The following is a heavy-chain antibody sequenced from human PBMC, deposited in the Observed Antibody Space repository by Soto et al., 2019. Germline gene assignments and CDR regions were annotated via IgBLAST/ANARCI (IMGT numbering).Heavy chain of an antibody. V-gene: IGHV5-10-1*01. CDR1: GYSFTSYW. D-gene: IGHD3-9*01. CDR3: ARLCYYDILNSYYCRSGVAV. Sequence: DPLNISCKGSGYSFTSYWNSWSRQMPGKGLVWMGRIDPSDPHTNYSPSFQGHVTISADKSISTAYMQWSSLRASDTAIYYCARLCYYDILNSYYCRSGVAVWGQATTVNVSS. CDR2: IDPSDPHT. J-gene: IGHJ6*02.